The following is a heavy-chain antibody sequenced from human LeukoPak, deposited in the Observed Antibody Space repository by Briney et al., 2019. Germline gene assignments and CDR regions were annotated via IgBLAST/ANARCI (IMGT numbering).Heavy chain of an antibody. J-gene: IGHJ4*02. CDR1: GGSISSYY. CDR3: ARSAGRDYYDSSGYIY. CDR2: IYYSGST. Sequence: SETLSLTCTVSGGSISSYYWSWIRQPPGKGLEWIGYIYYSGSTNYNPSLKSRVTISVDTSKNQFSLKLSSVTAADTAVYYCARSAGRDYYDSSGYIYWGQGTLVTVSS. D-gene: IGHD3-22*01. V-gene: IGHV4-59*08.